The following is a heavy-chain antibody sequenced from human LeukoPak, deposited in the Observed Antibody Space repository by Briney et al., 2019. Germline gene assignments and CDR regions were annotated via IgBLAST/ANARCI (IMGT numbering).Heavy chain of an antibody. Sequence: ASVKVSCKASGYTFTSYDINWVRQAPGQGLEWMGWMNPNSGNTGYAQKFQGRVTMTRNTSISTAYMELSRLRSDDTAVYYCARDGSGYCMGGTGRYYNGFAPGGQETLVTFSP. CDR3: ARDGSGYCMGGTGRYYNGFAP. V-gene: IGHV1-8*01. J-gene: IGHJ5*02. D-gene: IGHD2-2*03. CDR1: GYTFTSYD. CDR2: MNPNSGNT.